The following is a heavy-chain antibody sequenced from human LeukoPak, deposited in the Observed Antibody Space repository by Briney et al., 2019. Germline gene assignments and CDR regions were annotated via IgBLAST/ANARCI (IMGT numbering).Heavy chain of an antibody. J-gene: IGHJ4*02. V-gene: IGHV3-66*01. CDR3: ARTLRGTYYYDSSGYYLDY. D-gene: IGHD3-22*01. CDR1: GFNVSSNY. CDR2: VYSDGST. Sequence: GGSLRLSCAASGFNVSSNYMSWVRQAPGKGLEWVSVVYSDGSTYYADSVKGRFTISRDNSKNTLYLQVNSLRAEDTAVYYCARTLRGTYYYDSSGYYLDYWGQGTLVTVSS.